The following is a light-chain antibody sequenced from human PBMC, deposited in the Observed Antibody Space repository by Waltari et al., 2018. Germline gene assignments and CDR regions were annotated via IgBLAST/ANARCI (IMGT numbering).Light chain of an antibody. Sequence: QSALTQPRSVSESPGQSVTISCPGTSSALGAYNYVSWYQQTPGKAPKLIIYDVFQRPVGVPDRFSASKSGNTASLTISGLQAEDEADYYCCSYAGSGTYIFGTGTKVTVL. CDR2: DVF. V-gene: IGLV2-11*01. J-gene: IGLJ1*01. CDR3: CSYAGSGTYI. CDR1: SSALGAYNY.